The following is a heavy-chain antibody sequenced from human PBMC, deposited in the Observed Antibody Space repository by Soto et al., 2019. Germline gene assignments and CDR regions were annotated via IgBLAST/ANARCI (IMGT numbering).Heavy chain of an antibody. Sequence: GSSVKVSCKASGGTFSSYAISWVRQAPGQGLEWMGGIIPIFGTANYAQKFQGRVTITADESTSTAYMELSSLRSEDTAVYYCAREAHYYGSGGNWFDPWGQGTLVTAPQ. J-gene: IGHJ5*02. D-gene: IGHD3-10*01. CDR2: IIPIFGTA. CDR1: GGTFSSYA. V-gene: IGHV1-69*13. CDR3: AREAHYYGSGGNWFDP.